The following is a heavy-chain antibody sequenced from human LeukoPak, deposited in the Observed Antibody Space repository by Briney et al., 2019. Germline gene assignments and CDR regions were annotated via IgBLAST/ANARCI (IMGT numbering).Heavy chain of an antibody. D-gene: IGHD6-13*01. CDR3: ARVSSNSSSWYLDY. Sequence: PSETLSLTCAVYGGSFSGYYWSWIRQPPGKGLEWIGEINHSGSTNYNPSLKSRVTISVGTSKNQFSLKLSSVTAADTAVYYCARVSSNSSSWYLDYWGQGTLVTVSP. J-gene: IGHJ4*02. V-gene: IGHV4-34*01. CDR1: GGSFSGYY. CDR2: INHSGST.